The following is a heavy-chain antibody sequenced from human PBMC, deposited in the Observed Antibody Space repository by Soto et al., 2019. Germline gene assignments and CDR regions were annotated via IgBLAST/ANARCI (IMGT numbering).Heavy chain of an antibody. J-gene: IGHJ4*02. CDR2: IKSKIDGGTT. CDR1: GFTFNKVW. D-gene: IGHD1-1*01. CDR3: TTGRDDLLY. Sequence: EVQLVESGGGLVKPGGSLRLSCAVSGFTFNKVWMNWVRQAPGKGLEWVGRIKSKIDGGTTDYAAAVKGRFTITRDASKDTLYLQMNSLKTEATAAYFCTTGRDDLLYWGQGTLVTVSS. V-gene: IGHV3-15*07.